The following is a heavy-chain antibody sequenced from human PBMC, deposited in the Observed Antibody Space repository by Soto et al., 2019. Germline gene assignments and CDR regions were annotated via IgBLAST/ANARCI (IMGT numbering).Heavy chain of an antibody. J-gene: IGHJ4*02. CDR3: ARGFLYYYGSGSYYNFGPRQGLFAY. Sequence: ETLSLTCAVYGGSFSGYYWSWIRQPPGKGLEWIGEINHSGSTNYNPSLKSRVTISVDTSKNQFSLKLSSVTAADTAVYYCARGFLYYYGSGSYYNFGPRQGLFAYWGQGTLVTVSS. D-gene: IGHD3-10*01. CDR2: INHSGST. CDR1: GGSFSGYY. V-gene: IGHV4-34*01.